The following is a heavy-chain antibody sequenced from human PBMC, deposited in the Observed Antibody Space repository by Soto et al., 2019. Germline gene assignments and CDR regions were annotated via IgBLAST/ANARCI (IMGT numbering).Heavy chain of an antibody. V-gene: IGHV1-3*01. D-gene: IGHD4-17*01. CDR2: INAGNGNT. J-gene: IGHJ5*02. CDR1: GYTFTSYA. CDR3: ASPFLYGDYVWEDCFDP. Sequence: ASVKVPCKASGYTFTSYAMHWVRQAPGQRLEWMGWINAGNGNTKYSQKFQGRVTITRDTSASTAYMELSSLRSEDTAVYYCASPFLYGDYVWEDCFDPWGQGTLVTVSS.